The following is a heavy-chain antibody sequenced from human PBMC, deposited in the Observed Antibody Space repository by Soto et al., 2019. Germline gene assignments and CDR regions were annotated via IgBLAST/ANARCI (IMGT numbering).Heavy chain of an antibody. CDR2: ISGSDGRT. J-gene: IGHJ4*02. CDR1: GPSFSTYG. CDR3: AKGGGGNTYRALDY. D-gene: IGHD3-16*01. Sequence: VQLLESGGGLEQPGGSLRLSCAASGPSFSTYGMSWVRQAPGKGLEWVSSISGSDGRTYYPDSVKGRFTISRDNSKKAAYLQTNSPRAEDSAVYYCAKGGGGNTYRALDYCGQGTLVTVSS. V-gene: IGHV3-23*01.